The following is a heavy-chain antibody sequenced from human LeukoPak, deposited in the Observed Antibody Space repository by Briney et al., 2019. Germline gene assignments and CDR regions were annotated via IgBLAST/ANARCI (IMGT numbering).Heavy chain of an antibody. D-gene: IGHD3-10*01. CDR3: ARGTWSYGSGSSYFDY. CDR1: GGSISSYY. CDR2: IYYSGST. V-gene: IGHV4-59*01. Sequence: SETLSLTCTVSGGSISSYYWSWIRQPPGKGLEWIGYIYYSGSTNYNPSLKSRVTISVDTSKNQFSLKLSTVTAADTAVYYCARGTWSYGSGSSYFDYWGQGTLVTVSS. J-gene: IGHJ4*02.